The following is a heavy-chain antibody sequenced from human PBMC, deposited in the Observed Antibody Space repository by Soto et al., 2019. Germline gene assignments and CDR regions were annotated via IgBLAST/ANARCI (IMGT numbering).Heavy chain of an antibody. CDR3: XXXXXXXXXF. J-gene: IGHJ4*02. CDR2: IYYSGST. Sequence: QVQLQESGPGLVKPSETLSLTCTVSGGSISSYYWSWIRQPPGKGLEWIGYIYYSGSTNYNPSLKSRVTISVDTSKXXXXXXXXXXXXXXXXXXXXXXXXXXXXXFWGQGTLVT. V-gene: IGHV4-59*01. CDR1: GGSISSYY.